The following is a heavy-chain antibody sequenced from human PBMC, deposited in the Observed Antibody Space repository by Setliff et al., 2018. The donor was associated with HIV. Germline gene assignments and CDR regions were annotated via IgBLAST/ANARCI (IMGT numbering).Heavy chain of an antibody. CDR3: ARCGSGWYVLFDF. D-gene: IGHD6-19*01. J-gene: IGHJ6*02. CDR1: EFTLSGYS. CDR2: IYYSGMT. Sequence: GSLRLSCAASEFTLSGYSMSWVRQPPGKGLEWIGSIYYSGMTYYNSSLKSRVTIFTDSSKNQFTLKLKSVTAADTAVYYCARCGSGWYVLFDFWGQGTTVTVSS. V-gene: IGHV4-38-2*01.